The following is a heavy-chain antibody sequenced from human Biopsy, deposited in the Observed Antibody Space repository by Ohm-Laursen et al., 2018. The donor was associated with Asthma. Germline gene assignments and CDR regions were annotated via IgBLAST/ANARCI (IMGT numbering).Heavy chain of an antibody. CDR3: ARAPYSDAIDS. D-gene: IGHD1-26*01. CDR2: ISLNPGDA. J-gene: IGHJ4*02. Sequence: ASVKVSCKTSGFPFTAYSIHWVRQAPGQGLEWMGWISLNPGDANLAQKFRGWVTMTRDTSISTAYLVLSGLKSHDTAVYYCARAPYSDAIDSWGQGTLVAVSS. V-gene: IGHV1-2*04. CDR1: GFPFTAYS.